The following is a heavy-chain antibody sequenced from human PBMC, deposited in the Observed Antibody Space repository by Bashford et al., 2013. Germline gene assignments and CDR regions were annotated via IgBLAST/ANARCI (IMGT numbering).Heavy chain of an antibody. V-gene: IGHV5-51*01. CDR3: ARALQPNSSGWFDAFDI. CDR1: GYSFTSYW. D-gene: IGHD6-19*01. J-gene: IGHJ3*02. CDR2: IYPGDSDT. Sequence: GESLKISCKGSGYSFTSYWIGWVRQMPGKGLEWMGIIYPGDSDTRYSPSFQGQVTISADKSISTAYLQWSSLKASDTAMYYCARALQPNSSGWFDAFDIWGQGTMVTVSS.